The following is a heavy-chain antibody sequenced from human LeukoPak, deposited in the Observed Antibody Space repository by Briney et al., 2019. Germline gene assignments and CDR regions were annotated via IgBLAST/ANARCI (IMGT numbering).Heavy chain of an antibody. J-gene: IGHJ4*02. D-gene: IGHD2-15*01. CDR1: GFTFSSYA. Sequence: GGSLRLSCAASGFTFSSYAMHWVRQAPGKGLEWVVVISYDGSNKYYADSEKGRFTISRDNSKNTLYLQMNSLRAEDTAVYYCARDKGYCSGGSCHTFDYWGQGTLVTVSS. CDR3: ARDKGYCSGGSCHTFDY. V-gene: IGHV3-30-3*01. CDR2: ISYDGSNK.